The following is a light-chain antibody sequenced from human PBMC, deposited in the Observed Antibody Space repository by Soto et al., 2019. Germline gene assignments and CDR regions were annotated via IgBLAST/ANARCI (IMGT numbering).Light chain of an antibody. V-gene: IGKV3-20*01. CDR2: GAS. CDR1: QSVRNNY. Sequence: EIVLTQSPGTLSLSPGERGPLSCRASQSVRNNYLAWFQKKPGQSPRLLIYGASSRATGIPDRFSGSGSGTDFTLTVSRLEPEDFAVYYCQQYGTSITFGQGTRLEIK. CDR3: QQYGTSIT. J-gene: IGKJ5*01.